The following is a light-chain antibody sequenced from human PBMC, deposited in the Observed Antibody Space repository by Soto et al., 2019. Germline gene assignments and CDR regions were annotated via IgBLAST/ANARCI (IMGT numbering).Light chain of an antibody. J-gene: IGLJ1*01. Sequence: SYELTHPPSVSVSPGQTARFTCSGDELSKQYVYWYPQKPGQAPCLVIYKDSERASGIPERFSASSSGTTVTLTISGVRAEDEADYYCQSSDDTGDYYLFGTGTKVTIL. CDR3: QSSDDTGDYYL. V-gene: IGLV3-25*02. CDR1: ELSKQY. CDR2: KDS.